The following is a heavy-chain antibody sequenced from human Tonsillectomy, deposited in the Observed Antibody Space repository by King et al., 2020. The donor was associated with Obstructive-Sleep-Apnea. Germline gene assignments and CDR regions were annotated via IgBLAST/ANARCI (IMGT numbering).Heavy chain of an antibody. V-gene: IGHV3-23*04. J-gene: IGHJ4*02. CDR3: AKGTPTGVRYFDY. Sequence: QLVQSGGTLVQPGGSLRVSCAASGFTFSNYAMNWVRQAPGKGLEWVSGISTTGTTTYYADSVRGRFTVSRDNSKNTLYLQTNSLRVEDTAVYYCAKGTPTGVRYFDYWGQGTLVTVSS. CDR1: GFTFSNYA. D-gene: IGHD1-1*01. CDR2: ISTTGTTT.